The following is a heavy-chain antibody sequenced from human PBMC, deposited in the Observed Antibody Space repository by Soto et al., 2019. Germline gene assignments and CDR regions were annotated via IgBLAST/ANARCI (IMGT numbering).Heavy chain of an antibody. V-gene: IGHV1-2*04. J-gene: IGHJ4*02. D-gene: IGHD6-19*01. CDR1: GYTFTGYY. CDR3: ARVGDSSGWYEIGNFVY. CDR2: INPNSGGT. Sequence: QVQLVQSGAEAKKPGASVKVSCKASGYTFTGYYMHWVRQAPGQGLEWMGWINPNSGGTNYAQKFQGWVTMTRDTSISTADMELSRLRSDDTAVYYCARVGDSSGWYEIGNFVYWGQGPLVTVSS.